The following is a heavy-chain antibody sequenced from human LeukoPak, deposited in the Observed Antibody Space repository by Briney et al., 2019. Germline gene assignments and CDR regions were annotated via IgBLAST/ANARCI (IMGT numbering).Heavy chain of an antibody. Sequence: KPSETLSLTCTVSGGSISSYYWSWIRQPPGKGLEWIGYIYYSGSTNYNPSLKSRVTISVDTSKNQFSLKLSSVTAADTAVYYCARGHRDGWDNWFDPWGQGTLVTVSS. CDR1: GGSISSYY. D-gene: IGHD5-24*01. CDR3: ARGHRDGWDNWFDP. CDR2: IYYSGST. V-gene: IGHV4-59*01. J-gene: IGHJ5*02.